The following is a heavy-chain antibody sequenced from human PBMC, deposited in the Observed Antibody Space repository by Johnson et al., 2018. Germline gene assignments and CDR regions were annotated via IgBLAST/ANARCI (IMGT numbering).Heavy chain of an antibody. J-gene: IGHJ6*02. V-gene: IGHV4-59*01. D-gene: IGHD2-8*01. Sequence: QVQLQEAGPGLVKPSETLSLTCTVSGGSISPYYWSWIRQPPGKGLEWIGYINSRGTTNYNPSVESRLTILVDTSKNQSPLKLRSVTAADTAVYYCVREAYCPNSVCQYNGMDVWGQGTMVTVSS. CDR3: VREAYCPNSVCQYNGMDV. CDR2: INSRGTT. CDR1: GGSISPYY.